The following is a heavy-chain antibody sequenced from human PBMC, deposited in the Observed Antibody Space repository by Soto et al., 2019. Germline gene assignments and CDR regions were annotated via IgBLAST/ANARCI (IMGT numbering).Heavy chain of an antibody. CDR2: IIPMLGMS. D-gene: IGHD3-10*01. Sequence: QVQLVQSGAEVTKPGSSVTVSCTASGDTFSRSTLSWVRQAPGQRLEWMGRIIPMLGMSNSALKFQCRLTISANTSTNKVYMHLKSLRSDDTAVYYCATSYGSGSAHFDSWGQGTLVTVSS. V-gene: IGHV1-69*02. J-gene: IGHJ4*02. CDR3: ATSYGSGSAHFDS. CDR1: GDTFSRST.